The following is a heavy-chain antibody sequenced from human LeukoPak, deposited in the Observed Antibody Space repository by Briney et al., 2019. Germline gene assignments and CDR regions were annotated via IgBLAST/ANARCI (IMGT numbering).Heavy chain of an antibody. J-gene: IGHJ4*02. V-gene: IGHV3-21*01. CDR2: ISSSSSYI. D-gene: IGHD3-22*01. CDR3: ARSLWYYYDSSGYYFFDY. CDR1: GFTFSSYS. Sequence: PGGSLRLSCEASGFTFSSYSMTWVRKAPGKGLEWVSSISSSSSYIYYADSVKGRFTISRDNAKNSLYLQMNSLRAEDTAVYYCARSLWYYYDSSGYYFFDYWGQGTLVTVSS.